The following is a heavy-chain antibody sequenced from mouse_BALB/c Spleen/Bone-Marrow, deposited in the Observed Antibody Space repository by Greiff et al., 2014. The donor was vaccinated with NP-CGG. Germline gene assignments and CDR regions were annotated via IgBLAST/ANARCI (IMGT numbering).Heavy chain of an antibody. CDR3: ARGNPLYAMDY. CDR1: GYTFTSYW. V-gene: IGHV1-7*01. CDR2: INPSTGYT. Sequence: VKLMESGAELAKPGASVKISCKASGYTFTSYWMHWVKQRPGQGLEWIGYINPSTGYTDYNQKFNDKATLTADKSSSTAYMQLSSLTSKDSAVYYCARGNPLYAMDYWGQGTSVTVSS. D-gene: IGHD2-1*01. J-gene: IGHJ4*01.